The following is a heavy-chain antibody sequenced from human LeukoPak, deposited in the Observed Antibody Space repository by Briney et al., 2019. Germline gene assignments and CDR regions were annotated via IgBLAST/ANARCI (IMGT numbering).Heavy chain of an antibody. CDR1: GGSISSSSYY. J-gene: IGHJ4*02. CDR2: IYYSGST. V-gene: IGHV4-39*01. D-gene: IGHD1-26*01. CDR3: ASLRERSYYARGFDY. Sequence: SETLSLTCTVSGGSISSSSYYWGWIRQPPGKGLEWIGSIYYSGSTYYNPSLKSRVTISVDTSKNQFSLKLRSVTAAGTAVYYCASLRERSYYARGFDYWGQGTLVTVPS.